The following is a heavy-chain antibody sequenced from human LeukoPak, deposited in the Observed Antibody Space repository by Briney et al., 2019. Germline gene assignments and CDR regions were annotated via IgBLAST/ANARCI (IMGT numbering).Heavy chain of an antibody. CDR1: GFTISSYG. Sequence: PGGSLRLSCAASGFTISSYGMHWVRQAPGKGLEWVAVISYDGSNKYYADSVKGRFTISRDNSKNTLYLQMNSLRAEDTAVYYCAKQLDSSGYYYGAAAFDIWGQGTMVTVSS. CDR3: AKQLDSSGYYYGAAAFDI. D-gene: IGHD3-22*01. J-gene: IGHJ3*02. CDR2: ISYDGSNK. V-gene: IGHV3-30*18.